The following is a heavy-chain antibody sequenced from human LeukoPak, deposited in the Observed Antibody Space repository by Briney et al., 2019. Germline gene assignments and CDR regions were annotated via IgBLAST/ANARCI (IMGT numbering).Heavy chain of an antibody. Sequence: SETLSLTCTVSGGSMSTYYWSWIRQSPGKGLEWIGYIYYSGSTSYNPSLKSRLTISVDTSKNQFSLKLSSVTAADTAVYYCARDFYDTSTYYYVDAFDIWGQGTMVTVSS. CDR2: IYYSGST. D-gene: IGHD3-22*01. CDR3: ARDFYDTSTYYYVDAFDI. CDR1: GGSMSTYY. V-gene: IGHV4-59*01. J-gene: IGHJ3*02.